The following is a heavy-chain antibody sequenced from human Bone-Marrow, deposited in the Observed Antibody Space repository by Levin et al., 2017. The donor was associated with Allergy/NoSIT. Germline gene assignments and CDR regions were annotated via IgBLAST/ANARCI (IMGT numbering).Heavy chain of an antibody. D-gene: IGHD2-15*01. CDR2: IYHSGST. CDR3: ARTLGYCSGDSCYFYFDY. Sequence: SETLSLTCAVSGYSISSDYYWGWIRQPPGEGLEWIGNIYHSGSTYYNPSLKSRVTISVDTSKNQFSLKVASVTAADTAVYYCARTLGYCSGDSCYFYFDYWGRGTLVTVSS. V-gene: IGHV4-38-2*01. J-gene: IGHJ4*02. CDR1: GYSISSDYY.